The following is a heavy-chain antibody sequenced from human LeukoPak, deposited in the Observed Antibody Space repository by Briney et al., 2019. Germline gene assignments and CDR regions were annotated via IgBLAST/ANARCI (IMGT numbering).Heavy chain of an antibody. Sequence: GGSLRLSCAASGFTFSSYWMHWVRQAPGKGLVWVSRINSDGSSTSYADSVKGRFTISRDNAKNTLYLQMNSLRAEDTAVYYCARVRGVGATFLDYWGQGTLVTVSS. CDR2: INSDGSST. J-gene: IGHJ4*02. V-gene: IGHV3-74*01. CDR3: ARVRGVGATFLDY. CDR1: GFTFSSYW. D-gene: IGHD1-26*01.